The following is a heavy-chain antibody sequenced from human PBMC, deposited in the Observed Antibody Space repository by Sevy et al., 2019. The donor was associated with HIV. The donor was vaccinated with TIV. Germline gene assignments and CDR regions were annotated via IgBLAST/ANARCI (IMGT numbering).Heavy chain of an antibody. J-gene: IGHJ4*02. Sequence: GGSLRLSCAASGFTFDDYTMHWVRRVPGKGLEWVSLITWDAAKTDYADSVKGRFTVSRDNSENSLYLQMNSLRTEDTALYFCAKDIPGWSGFDYWGQGTLVTVSS. CDR3: AKDIPGWSGFDY. CDR1: GFTFDDYT. V-gene: IGHV3-43*01. CDR2: ITWDAAKT. D-gene: IGHD3-10*01.